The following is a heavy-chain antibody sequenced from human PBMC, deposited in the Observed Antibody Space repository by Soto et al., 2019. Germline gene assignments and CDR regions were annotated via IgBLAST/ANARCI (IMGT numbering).Heavy chain of an antibody. J-gene: IGHJ4*02. Sequence: QVQLVESGGGVVQPGRSLRLSCAASGFTFSSYAMHWVRQAPGKGLEWVAVISYDGSNKYYADSVKGRFTISRDNSKNTLYLQMNSRRAEDTAVYYCARPGYYYGSGRTNWYFDYWGQGTLVTVSS. D-gene: IGHD3-10*01. CDR2: ISYDGSNK. CDR3: ARPGYYYGSGRTNWYFDY. V-gene: IGHV3-30-3*01. CDR1: GFTFSSYA.